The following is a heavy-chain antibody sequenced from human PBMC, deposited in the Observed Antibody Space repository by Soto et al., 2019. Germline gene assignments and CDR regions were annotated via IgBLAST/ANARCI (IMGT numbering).Heavy chain of an antibody. D-gene: IGHD2-15*01. Sequence: QVQLQESGPGLVKPSQTLSLTCTVSGGSISSADYYWSWIRQPPGKGLEWIGYIYYSGSTYYNPSIKSRVTISVDTSKNQFSLKLSSVTAADTALYYCARYYCSDGSCLVDPWGQGTLVTVSS. CDR2: IYYSGST. CDR1: GGSISSADYY. V-gene: IGHV4-30-4*01. J-gene: IGHJ5*02. CDR3: ARYYCSDGSCLVDP.